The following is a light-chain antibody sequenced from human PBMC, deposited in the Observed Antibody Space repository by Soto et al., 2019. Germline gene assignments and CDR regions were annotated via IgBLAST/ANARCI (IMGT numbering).Light chain of an antibody. CDR3: QAWDSSTAV. J-gene: IGLJ2*01. CDR1: KLGDKY. V-gene: IGLV3-1*01. Sequence: SYELTQPPSVSVSSGQTASIPCSGDKLGDKYACWYQQKQGQSPVLVIYHDTKRPSGIPERFSGSNSGNTATLTISGTQAMGEADYYCQAWDSSTAVFGGGTKVTVL. CDR2: HDT.